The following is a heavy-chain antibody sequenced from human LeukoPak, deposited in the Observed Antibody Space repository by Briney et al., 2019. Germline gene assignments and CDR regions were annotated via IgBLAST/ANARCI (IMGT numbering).Heavy chain of an antibody. CDR3: AREDYYDSSGYPGYFDY. Sequence: GGSLRLSCAASGFTFSSYAMSWVRQAPGKGLEWVAVISYDGSNKYYADSVKGRFTISRDNSKNTLYLQMNSLRAEDTAVYYCAREDYYDSSGYPGYFDYWGQGTLVTVSS. CDR1: GFTFSSYA. V-gene: IGHV3-30-3*01. D-gene: IGHD3-22*01. J-gene: IGHJ4*02. CDR2: ISYDGSNK.